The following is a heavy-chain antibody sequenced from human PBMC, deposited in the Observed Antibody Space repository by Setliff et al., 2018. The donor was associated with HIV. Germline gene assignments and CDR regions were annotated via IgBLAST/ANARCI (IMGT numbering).Heavy chain of an antibody. D-gene: IGHD1-26*01. CDR3: ARGGSGSPLDY. CDR1: GGSISSGSYY. J-gene: IGHJ4*02. Sequence: KPSETLSLTCTVSGGSISSGSYYWSWIRQPAGKGLEWIGRTYTSGSTNYNPSLKSRVTISVDTSKNQFSLKLSSVTAADTAVYYCARGGSGSPLDYWGQGTLVTVSS. CDR2: TYTSGST. V-gene: IGHV4-61*02.